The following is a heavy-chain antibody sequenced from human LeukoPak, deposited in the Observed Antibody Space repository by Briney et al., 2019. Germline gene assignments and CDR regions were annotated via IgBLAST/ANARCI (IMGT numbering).Heavy chain of an antibody. V-gene: IGHV3-48*02. J-gene: IGHJ3*02. CDR3: ARDDAYAFDI. CDR2: VRGISSTI. CDR1: GFTFSRYS. Sequence: GGSLRLSCAASGFTFSRYSMNWVRQAPGKGLEWVSDVRGISSTITYADSVKGRFTISRDNAKNSLYLQMNSLRDEDTAVYYCARDDAYAFDIWGQGTVVKVSS.